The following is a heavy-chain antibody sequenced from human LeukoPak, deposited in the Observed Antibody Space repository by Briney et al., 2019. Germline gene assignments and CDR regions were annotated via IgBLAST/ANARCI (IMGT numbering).Heavy chain of an antibody. CDR1: GFTFSSYA. CDR3: AREPAAAQNYYYYMDV. V-gene: IGHV3-64*01. CDR2: ISSNGGST. D-gene: IGHD6-13*01. J-gene: IGHJ6*03. Sequence: PGGSLRLSCAASGFTFSSYAMHWVSQAPGKGLEYVSGISSNGGSTYYVNSVKGRFTISRDNSKNTLYLQMGSLRAEDMAVYYCAREPAAAQNYYYYMDVWGKGTTVTVSS.